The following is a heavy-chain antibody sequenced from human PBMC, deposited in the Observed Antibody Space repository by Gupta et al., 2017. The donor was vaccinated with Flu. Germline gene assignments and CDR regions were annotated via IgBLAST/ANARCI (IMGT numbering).Heavy chain of an antibody. J-gene: IGHJ6*02. Sequence: EMQLEESGGGLVEPGRALRLPCVASGFTFRDHAMHWVRQAPGKGLEWVSGIFWSSDRIDYADSVRGRFTISRDNAKNSLFLQMNSLRAEDTALYYCIKETRPGGADVWGQGTTVIVAS. V-gene: IGHV3-9*01. CDR3: IKETRPGGADV. CDR2: IFWSSDRI. D-gene: IGHD1-7*01. CDR1: GFTFRDHA.